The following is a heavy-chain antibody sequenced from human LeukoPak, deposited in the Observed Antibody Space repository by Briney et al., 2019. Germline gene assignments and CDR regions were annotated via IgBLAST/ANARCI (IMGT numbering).Heavy chain of an antibody. CDR1: GFTFSSYW. CDR3: ARTGNYFDY. CDR2: IKQDRSED. V-gene: IGHV3-7*01. Sequence: GGSLRLSCAASGFTFSSYWMSWVRRAPGKGLEWVANIKQDRSEDNYVDSVKGRFTISRDNAKNSLYLQMNSLRTEDTAVYYCARTGNYFDYWGQGTLVTVSS. J-gene: IGHJ4*02. D-gene: IGHD3-10*01.